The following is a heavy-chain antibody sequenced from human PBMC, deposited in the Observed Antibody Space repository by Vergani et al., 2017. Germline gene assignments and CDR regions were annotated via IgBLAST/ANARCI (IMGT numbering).Heavy chain of an antibody. J-gene: IGHJ5*02. CDR3: ARGGPSIAAAGTRWFDP. CDR1: GGSISSYY. V-gene: IGHV4-59*01. CDR2: IYYSGST. Sequence: QVQLQESGPGLVKPSETLSLTCTVSGGSISSYYWSWIRQPPGKGMEWIGYIYYSGSTNYNPSLKSRVTISVDTSKNQVSLKLSSVTAADTAVYYCARGGPSIAAAGTRWFDPWGQGTLVTVSS. D-gene: IGHD6-13*01.